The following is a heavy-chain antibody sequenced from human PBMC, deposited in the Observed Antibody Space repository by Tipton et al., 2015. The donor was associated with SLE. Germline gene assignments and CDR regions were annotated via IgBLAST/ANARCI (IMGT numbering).Heavy chain of an antibody. Sequence: TLSLTCAVSGYSISSGYYWGWIRQPPGKGVEWIGSIYHSGSTYYNPSLRSRVTISVDTSKNQFSLKLSSVAAADTAVYYCAGVRFGELYVSLAFDIWGQGTMVTVSS. D-gene: IGHD3-10*01. J-gene: IGHJ3*02. V-gene: IGHV4-38-2*01. CDR3: AGVRFGELYVSLAFDI. CDR2: IYHSGST. CDR1: GYSISSGYY.